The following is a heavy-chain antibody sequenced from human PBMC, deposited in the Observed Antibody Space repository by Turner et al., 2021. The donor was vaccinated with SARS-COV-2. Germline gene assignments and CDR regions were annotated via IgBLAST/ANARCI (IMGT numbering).Heavy chain of an antibody. CDR3: ARGGSGWYGYYYYGMDV. J-gene: IGHJ6*02. V-gene: IGHV1-69*01. CDR2: IIPIFGTA. Sequence: QVQVVQSGAEVKKTGSSVKVSCKASGGTFSNFAISWVRQAPGQGLEWMGGIIPIFGTANYAQKFQGRVTITADESTSTAYMELSSLRSEDTAVYYCARGGSGWYGYYYYGMDVWGQGTTVIVSS. D-gene: IGHD6-19*01. CDR1: GGTFSNFA.